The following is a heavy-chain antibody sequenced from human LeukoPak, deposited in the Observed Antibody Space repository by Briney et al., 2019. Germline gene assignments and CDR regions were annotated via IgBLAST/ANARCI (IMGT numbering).Heavy chain of an antibody. CDR3: TRYDSSGYPPAEFDY. J-gene: IGHJ4*02. D-gene: IGHD3-22*01. V-gene: IGHV3-73*01. CDR1: GFTFSGSA. Sequence: GGSLRLSCAASGFTFSGSAMHWVRLASGKGLEWVGRIRSKANSYATAYAASVKGRFTISRDDSKNTAYLQMNSLKTEDTAVYYCTRYDSSGYPPAEFDYWGQGTLVTVSS. CDR2: IRSKANSYAT.